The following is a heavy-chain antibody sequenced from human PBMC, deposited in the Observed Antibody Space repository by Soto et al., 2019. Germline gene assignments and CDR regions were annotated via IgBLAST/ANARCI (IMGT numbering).Heavy chain of an antibody. CDR3: ARSVAVPGAHIAY. V-gene: IGHV4-59*01. J-gene: IGHJ4*02. CDR1: GGSISGSY. Sequence: PSETLSLTCSVSGGSISGSYWSWIRQSPGKGLEWLGYVYYTGSTNYSPSLRSRVSISVDTSKNEFSLRLSSVTAADTAVYFCARSVAVPGAHIAYRGQGTLVTVSS. CDR2: VYYTGST. D-gene: IGHD6-19*01.